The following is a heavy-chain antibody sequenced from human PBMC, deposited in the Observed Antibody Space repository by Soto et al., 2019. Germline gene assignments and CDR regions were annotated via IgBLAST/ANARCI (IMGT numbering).Heavy chain of an antibody. CDR1: GGSISSSNW. D-gene: IGHD1-26*01. V-gene: IGHV4-4*02. Sequence: PSETLSLTCAVSGGSISSSNWWSWVRQPPGKGLEWIGEIYHSGSTNYNPSLKSRVTISVDKSKNQFSLKLSSVTAADTAVYYCARDHASGIVGATSDAFYIWGQGTMVTVSS. J-gene: IGHJ3*02. CDR3: ARDHASGIVGATSDAFYI. CDR2: IYHSGST.